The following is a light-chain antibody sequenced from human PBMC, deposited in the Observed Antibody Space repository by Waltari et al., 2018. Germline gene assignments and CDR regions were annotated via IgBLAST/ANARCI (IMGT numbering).Light chain of an antibody. CDR1: SSYVGGYNY. V-gene: IGLV2-11*01. CDR2: DVT. J-gene: IGLJ3*02. CDR3: CSYAGSYTWV. Sequence: QSALTQPRSVSGSPGQPVTISCTGTSSYVGGYNYVSWYQQHPRKAPKHMIYDVTKRPSGVPDRCSGSKSGNTASLTISGLQADDEADYYCCSYAGSYTWVFGGGTKLTVL.